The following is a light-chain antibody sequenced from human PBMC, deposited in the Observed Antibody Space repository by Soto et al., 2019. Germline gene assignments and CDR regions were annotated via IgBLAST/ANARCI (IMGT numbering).Light chain of an antibody. V-gene: IGKV3-20*01. CDR2: GAS. CDR3: HQYGSSPPYT. CDR1: QSVSSSY. J-gene: IGKJ2*01. Sequence: EIVLTQSPGTLSLSTGERATLSCRASQSVSSSYLAWYQQKPGQAPRLLIYGASSRATGIPDRFSGSGSGTDFTLTIIRLEPEDFALYYCHQYGSSPPYTFGQVTKLEIK.